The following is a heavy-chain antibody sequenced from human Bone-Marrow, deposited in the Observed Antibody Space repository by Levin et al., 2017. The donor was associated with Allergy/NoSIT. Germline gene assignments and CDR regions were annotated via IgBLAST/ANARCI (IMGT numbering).Heavy chain of an antibody. CDR1: GGAITTTNVY. J-gene: IGHJ5*02. V-gene: IGHV4-39*07. Sequence: SETLSLNCTVSGGAITTTNVYWAWIRQPPGKGLEWIGRIYYSGPTSYNPSLKSRVTMSVDTSRNQFSLKLTSVSAADTAVYYCAKRGYGDYGWFDPWGQGILVTVSS. CDR2: IYYSGPT. D-gene: IGHD4-17*01. CDR3: AKRGYGDYGWFDP.